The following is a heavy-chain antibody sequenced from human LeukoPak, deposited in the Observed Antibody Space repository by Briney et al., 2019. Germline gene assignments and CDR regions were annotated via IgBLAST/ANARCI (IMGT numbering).Heavy chain of an antibody. Sequence: AASVKVSCKASGYTFTSYGISWVRQAPGQGLEWMGWISAYNGNTNYAQKFQGRVTITADKSTSTAYMELSSLRSEDTAVYYCARATEWELSGLGFDYWGQGTLVTVSS. CDR1: GYTFTSYG. D-gene: IGHD1-26*01. J-gene: IGHJ4*02. V-gene: IGHV1-18*01. CDR2: ISAYNGNT. CDR3: ARATEWELSGLGFDY.